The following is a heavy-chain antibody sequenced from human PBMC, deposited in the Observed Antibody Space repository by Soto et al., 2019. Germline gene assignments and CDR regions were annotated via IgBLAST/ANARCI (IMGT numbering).Heavy chain of an antibody. CDR3: VRDAYNRDAFDI. CDR2: ISASSSSI. Sequence: DVQLVESGGGLVKPGGSLRLSCADSGFNFITFSMNWVRQAPGKGLEWVSSISASSSSIYYAESVKGRFTVSRDNAKNSLYLQMNSLTPEDTALYYCVRDAYNRDAFDIWGQGTTVTVSS. D-gene: IGHD1-20*01. J-gene: IGHJ3*02. V-gene: IGHV3-21*01. CDR1: GFNFITFS.